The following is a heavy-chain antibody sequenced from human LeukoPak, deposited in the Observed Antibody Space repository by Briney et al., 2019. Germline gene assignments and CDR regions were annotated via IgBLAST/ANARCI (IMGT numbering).Heavy chain of an antibody. CDR1: GFTFSSYA. V-gene: IGHV3-74*01. CDR3: ASVITPGYY. D-gene: IGHD1-14*01. J-gene: IGHJ4*02. Sequence: GGSLRLSCAASGFTFSSYAMSWIRQASGKGLVWVSRIGTDGSSTSYADSVRGRFSISRDNAKNTLYLQMNSLRAEDTAVYYCASVITPGYYWGQGTLVTVSS. CDR2: IGTDGSST.